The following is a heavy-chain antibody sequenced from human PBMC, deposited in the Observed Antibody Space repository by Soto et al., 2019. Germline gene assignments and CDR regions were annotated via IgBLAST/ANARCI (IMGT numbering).Heavy chain of an antibody. CDR3: ARDAPFRYCSGGSCSQHFDY. CDR1: GFTFSDYY. D-gene: IGHD2-15*01. Sequence: PVGSLRLSCAASGFTFSDYYMSWIRQAPGKGLEWVSYISSSGSTIYYADSVKGRFTISRDNAKNSLYLQMNSLRAEDTAVYYCARDAPFRYCSGGSCSQHFDYWGQGTLVTVSS. CDR2: ISSSGSTI. J-gene: IGHJ4*02. V-gene: IGHV3-11*01.